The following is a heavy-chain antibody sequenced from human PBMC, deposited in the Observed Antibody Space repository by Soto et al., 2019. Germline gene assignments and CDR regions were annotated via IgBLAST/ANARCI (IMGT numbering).Heavy chain of an antibody. CDR2: IYYSGST. Sequence: SETLSLTCTVSGGSISSGDYYWSWIRQPPGKGLEWIGYIYYSGSTYYNPSLKSRVTISVDTSKNQFSLKLSSVTAADTAVYYCASSSGRTMGGMDVWGQGTTVTVSS. J-gene: IGHJ6*02. CDR1: GGSISSGDYY. D-gene: IGHD3-22*01. V-gene: IGHV4-30-4*01. CDR3: ASSSGRTMGGMDV.